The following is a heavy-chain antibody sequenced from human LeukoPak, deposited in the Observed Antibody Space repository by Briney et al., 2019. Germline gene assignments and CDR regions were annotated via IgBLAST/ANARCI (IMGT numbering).Heavy chain of an antibody. V-gene: IGHV3-48*02. Sequence: AGGSLRLSCAASGFTFSSYSMNWVRHAPGKGLECVSFIWSSSTTIFYAQSMKGRFTISRDNVKKALYLQMNSLRDEDTAVYYCARGSAPAAPGIDFDYSGQGTLFTASS. CDR2: IWSSSTTI. CDR3: ARGSAPAAPGIDFDY. D-gene: IGHD2-2*01. J-gene: IGHJ4*02. CDR1: GFTFSSYS.